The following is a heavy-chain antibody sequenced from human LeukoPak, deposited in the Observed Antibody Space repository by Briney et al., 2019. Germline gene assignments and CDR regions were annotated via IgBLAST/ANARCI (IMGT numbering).Heavy chain of an antibody. Sequence: GGSLRLSCAASGFTFSSYAMSWVRQAPGKGLEWVSAISGSGDGTYYADSVKGRFTVSRDNSKNTVYLQMNSLRAEDTAVYYCAKGSRILPVAYCDYWGQGTLVIVSS. J-gene: IGHJ4*02. CDR2: ISGSGDGT. CDR1: GFTFSSYA. D-gene: IGHD2-2*01. CDR3: AKGSRILPVAYCDY. V-gene: IGHV3-23*01.